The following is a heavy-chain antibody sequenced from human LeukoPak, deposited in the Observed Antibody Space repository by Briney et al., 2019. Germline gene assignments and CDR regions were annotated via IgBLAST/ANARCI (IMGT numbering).Heavy chain of an antibody. V-gene: IGHV1-69*05. J-gene: IGHJ5*02. Sequence: SVKVSCKASGGTFSSYAISWVRQAPGQGLGWMGRIIPIFGTANYAQKFQGRVTITTDESTSTAYMELSSLRSEDTAVYYCARERQNYYGSGSYYSPGMNWFDPWGQGTLVTVSS. CDR3: ARERQNYYGSGSYYSPGMNWFDP. CDR2: IIPIFGTA. CDR1: GGTFSSYA. D-gene: IGHD3-10*01.